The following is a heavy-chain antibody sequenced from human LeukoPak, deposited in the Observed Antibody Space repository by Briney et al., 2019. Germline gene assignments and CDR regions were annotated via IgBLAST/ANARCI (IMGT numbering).Heavy chain of an antibody. CDR1: GFTFNDYA. V-gene: IGHV3-9*01. Sequence: GGSLTLSCSAAGFTFNDYASNWVRQLPGRGLEWVSGTNWNSVRISDADSSKGRLTISNDGAHNYVHLLMLSPRAEDTAVYYCATVPANVDIVATTTPQLWSLYYYYYYMDVWGKGTTVTISS. CDR3: ATVPANVDIVATTTPQLWSLYYYYYYMDV. CDR2: TNWNSVRI. D-gene: IGHD5-12*01. J-gene: IGHJ6*03.